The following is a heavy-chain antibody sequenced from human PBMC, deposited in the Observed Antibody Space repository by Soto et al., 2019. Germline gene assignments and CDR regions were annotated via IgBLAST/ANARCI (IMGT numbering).Heavy chain of an antibody. Sequence: QVQLVQSGSEVKKPGSSVKVSCKASGGTFSSYTISWVRQAPGQGREWMGRIIPILGIANYAQKCQGRVTITADKSTSTAYMELSSLRSEDTDVYYCARDRANAWSGYYQSFWFDPWGQGTLVTVSS. D-gene: IGHD3-3*01. CDR3: ARDRANAWSGYYQSFWFDP. CDR1: GGTFSSYT. J-gene: IGHJ5*02. CDR2: IIPILGIA. V-gene: IGHV1-69*08.